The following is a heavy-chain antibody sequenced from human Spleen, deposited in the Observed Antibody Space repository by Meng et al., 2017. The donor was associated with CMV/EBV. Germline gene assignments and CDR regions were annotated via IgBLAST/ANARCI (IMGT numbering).Heavy chain of an antibody. CDR3: ATPTLSIEVAGTDY. D-gene: IGHD6-19*01. V-gene: IGHV3-48*04. J-gene: IGHJ4*02. CDR2: ISGVSSTI. Sequence: GETLKISCAASGFTLNSFSMNWVRQAPGKGLEWVSYISGVSSTIFYAASVRGRFTVSRDDAKNSGYLQMNSLTVEGTAMYYCATPTLSIEVAGTDYGGQGALVTVSS. CDR1: GFTLNSFS.